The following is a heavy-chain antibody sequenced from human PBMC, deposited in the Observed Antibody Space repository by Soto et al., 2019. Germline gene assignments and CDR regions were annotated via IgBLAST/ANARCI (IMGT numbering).Heavy chain of an antibody. CDR2: IKSKTDGGTT. CDR1: GFTFSNAW. CDR3: TTGSTSTKNY. J-gene: IGHJ4*02. D-gene: IGHD6-6*01. Sequence: TWGSLRLSCAASGFTFSNAWLTWFRQAPGKGLEWVGRIKSKTDGGTTDYTAPVKGRFTISRDDSKNTLYLQMNSLKIEDTAVYYCTTGSTSTKNYWGQGTLVTVSS. V-gene: IGHV3-15*01.